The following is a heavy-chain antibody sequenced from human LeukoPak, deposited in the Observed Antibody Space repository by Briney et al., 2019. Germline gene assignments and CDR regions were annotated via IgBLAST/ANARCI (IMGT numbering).Heavy chain of an antibody. CDR2: IKNDGSEE. J-gene: IGHJ4*02. Sequence: GGSLRLSCAASGFTSSSYWMRWVRQAPGKGLEGVANIKNDGSEEYYVDSVKGRFTISRDNAKNSLFLQMNSLTVEDTAVYYCARAIRGSAVDTGDRWGQGTLVTVSS. CDR3: ARAIRGSAVDTGDR. D-gene: IGHD3-10*01. V-gene: IGHV3-7*01. CDR1: GFTSSSYW.